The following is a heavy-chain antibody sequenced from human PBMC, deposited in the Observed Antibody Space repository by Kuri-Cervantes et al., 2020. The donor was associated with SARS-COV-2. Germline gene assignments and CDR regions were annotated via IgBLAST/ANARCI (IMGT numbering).Heavy chain of an antibody. J-gene: IGHJ6*02. D-gene: IGHD5-18*01. CDR3: ARVKDGWIHGMDV. Sequence: LSLTCAASGFTFSSYAMSWVRQAPGKGLEWVSAISGSGGSTYYADSVKGRFTISRDNSKNTLYLQMDSLRAEDTAVYYCARVKDGWIHGMDVWGQGATVTVSS. V-gene: IGHV3-23*01. CDR2: ISGSGGST. CDR1: GFTFSSYA.